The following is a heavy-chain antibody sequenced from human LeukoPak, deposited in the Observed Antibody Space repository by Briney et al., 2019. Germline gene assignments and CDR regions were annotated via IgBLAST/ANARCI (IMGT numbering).Heavy chain of an antibody. V-gene: IGHV3-23*01. D-gene: IGHD5-12*01. Sequence: GGSLRLSCVASGFTFTSSAMSWVRQAPGKGLEWVSAIIGSGGSTYYADSVKGRFTISRDNSKNTLYLQMNSLRTEDTAIYYCAKDLRYRYVTGVDYWGQGTLVTVSS. CDR2: IIGSGGST. CDR1: GFTFTSSA. J-gene: IGHJ4*02. CDR3: AKDLRYRYVTGVDY.